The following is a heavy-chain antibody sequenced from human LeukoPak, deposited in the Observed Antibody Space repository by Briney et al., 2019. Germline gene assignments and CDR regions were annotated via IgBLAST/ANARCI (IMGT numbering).Heavy chain of an antibody. V-gene: IGHV3-74*01. J-gene: IGHJ5*02. CDR3: ARDVPRTSGP. D-gene: IGHD3-10*01. CDR2: IDGNGRTT. CDR1: GFTFSSEW. Sequence: GGYLRLSCAVSGFTFSSEWMHWVRQAPGRGLVWISHIDGNGRTTNYGDSVRGRFTVSRDNAKNTLYLQMNSLRAEDTAVYYCARDVPRTSGPWGQGTLVTVSS.